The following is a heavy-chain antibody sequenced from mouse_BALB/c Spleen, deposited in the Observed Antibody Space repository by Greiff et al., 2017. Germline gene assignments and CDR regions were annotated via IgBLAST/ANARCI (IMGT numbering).Heavy chain of an antibody. D-gene: IGHD2-14*01. CDR3: ARFYRYDVGPFAY. V-gene: IGHV2-6-7*01. CDR2: IWGDGST. Sequence: VKLMESGPGLVAPSQSLSITCTVSGFSFTGYGVNWVRQPPGKGLEWLGMIWGDGSTDYNSALKSRLSISKDNSKSQVFLKMNSLQTDDTARYYCARFYRYDVGPFAYWGQGTLVTVSA. CDR1: GFSFTGYG. J-gene: IGHJ3*01.